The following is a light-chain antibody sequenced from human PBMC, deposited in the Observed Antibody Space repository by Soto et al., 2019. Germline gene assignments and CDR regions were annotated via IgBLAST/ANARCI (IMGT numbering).Light chain of an antibody. V-gene: IGLV2-14*01. Sequence: QSALTQHASVSGSPGQSITISCTGTSSDVGGYDYVSWYQLHPGKAPKLMVFEVNNRPSGVSYRFSGSKSGNTASLTISGLQAEDEADYFCSSYSISTAYLFGTGTKVTVL. J-gene: IGLJ1*01. CDR3: SSYSISTAYL. CDR2: EVN. CDR1: SSDVGGYDY.